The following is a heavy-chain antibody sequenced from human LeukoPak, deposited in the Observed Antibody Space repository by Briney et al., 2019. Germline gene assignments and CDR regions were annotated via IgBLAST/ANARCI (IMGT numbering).Heavy chain of an antibody. CDR1: GFTFSSYW. J-gene: IGHJ4*02. Sequence: SAGSLRLSCAVSGFTFSSYWMSWVRQAPGKGLEWVAKIKQNGSENYYLSSVKRRFTISRDNDKNSLYLQMNSLRVEDTAVYYCARDFLSEMATIFDYWGEGTLVSVSS. CDR3: ARDFLSEMATIFDY. CDR2: IKQNGSEN. D-gene: IGHD5-24*01. V-gene: IGHV3-7*01.